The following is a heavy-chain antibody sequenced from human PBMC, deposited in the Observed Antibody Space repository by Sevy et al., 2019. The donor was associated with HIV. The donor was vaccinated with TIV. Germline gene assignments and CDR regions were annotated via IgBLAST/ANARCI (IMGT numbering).Heavy chain of an antibody. CDR1: GYTFTSYG. CDR3: ARDLGGYGGNSIDY. V-gene: IGHV1-18*01. D-gene: IGHD2-21*02. J-gene: IGHJ4*02. Sequence: ASVKVSCKASGYTFTSYGISWVRQAPGQGLEWMGWISAYNGNTNYAQKLQGRVTMTTDTSTSTAYMELRSLRSDDTSVYYCARDLGGYGGNSIDYWGQGTLVTVSS. CDR2: ISAYNGNT.